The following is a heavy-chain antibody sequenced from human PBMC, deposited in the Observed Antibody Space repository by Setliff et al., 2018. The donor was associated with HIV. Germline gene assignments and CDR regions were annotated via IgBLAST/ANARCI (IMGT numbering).Heavy chain of an antibody. CDR2: IYYIGST. Sequence: SETLSLTCTVSGGSISSGAFYWSWIRQHPGKGLEWIGDIYYIGSTFYNPSLKSRVTISVDTSKNQFSLKLSSVTAADTAIYYCARGTPDHEVWYFDLWGRGTLVTVSS. V-gene: IGHV4-31*03. CDR1: GGSISSGAFY. J-gene: IGHJ2*01. CDR3: ARGTPDHEVWYFDL.